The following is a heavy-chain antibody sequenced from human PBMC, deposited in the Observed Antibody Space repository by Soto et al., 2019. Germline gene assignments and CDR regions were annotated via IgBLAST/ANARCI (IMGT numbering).Heavy chain of an antibody. Sequence: QVKLVQSGAEVKKPGASVKVSCKASGYTFTSYGISWVRQAPGQGLEWMGWISAYNGNTNYAQKLQGRVTMTTDTSTSRAYMEQKRLRTDDTAVYYCARADEDGRRLYYAMDVWGQGTTVTVSS. CDR1: GYTFTSYG. D-gene: IGHD2-15*01. J-gene: IGHJ6*02. CDR3: ARADEDGRRLYYAMDV. CDR2: ISAYNGNT. V-gene: IGHV1-18*01.